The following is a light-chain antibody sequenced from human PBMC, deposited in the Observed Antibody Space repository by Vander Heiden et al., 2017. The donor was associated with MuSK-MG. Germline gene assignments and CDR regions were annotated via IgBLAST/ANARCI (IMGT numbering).Light chain of an antibody. CDR2: DAS. CDR3: QQCNTWPDT. V-gene: IGKV3-11*01. Sequence: EIVLTQSPAILSLSPGERATLSCRASQNVGIFLAWHQQKPGQSPRLLISDASQRATGIPARFSGSASGTDFTLTINILDPEDFAVYYCQQCNTWPDTFGHGTRVDIK. CDR1: QNVGIF. J-gene: IGKJ3*01.